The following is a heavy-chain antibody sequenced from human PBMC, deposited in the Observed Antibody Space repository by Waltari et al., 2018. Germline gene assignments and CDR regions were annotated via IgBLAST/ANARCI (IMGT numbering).Heavy chain of an antibody. J-gene: IGHJ4*02. CDR3: AREGYYDILGGFDY. Sequence: QLQLQESGPGLVKPSETLSLTCTVSGGSISSSSYYWGWIRQPPGKGLEWIGSMHYSGSTYYNPSLKSRVTISVDTSKNEFSRKLSSVTAADTAVYYCAREGYYDILGGFDYWGQGTLVTVSS. CDR1: GGSISSSSYY. CDR2: MHYSGST. D-gene: IGHD3-9*01. V-gene: IGHV4-39*07.